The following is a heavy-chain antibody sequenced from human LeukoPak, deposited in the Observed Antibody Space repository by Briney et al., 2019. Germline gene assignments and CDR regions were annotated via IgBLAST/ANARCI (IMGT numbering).Heavy chain of an antibody. Sequence: PGGSLRLSCAASGFTFRPYTMHWFRQPPRKGLDWLSYINTCSTTIYYAHSVKGRFTISRDNAKNSLYLQLNSLRAEDTAVYYCARDSSVCAFDVWGQGTMVTVSS. J-gene: IGHJ3*01. CDR1: GFTFRPYT. D-gene: IGHD6-6*01. CDR3: ARDSSVCAFDV. CDR2: INTCSTTI. V-gene: IGHV3-48*01.